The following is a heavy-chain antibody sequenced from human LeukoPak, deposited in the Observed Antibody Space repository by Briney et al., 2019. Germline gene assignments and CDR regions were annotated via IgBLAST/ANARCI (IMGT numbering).Heavy chain of an antibody. V-gene: IGHV3-66*01. Sequence: PGGSVSLFCAACEFSEGSHYMTCVRDAPGRGVECGSLIYNGGSQYYADSVKGRFTISRDNCKNMLYLEMNCLGARDNAVLCCARGHRGYHNTWGQGTLVTVSS. D-gene: IGHD5-12*01. CDR3: ARGHRGYHNT. J-gene: IGHJ4*02. CDR1: EFSEGSHY. CDR2: IYNGGSQ.